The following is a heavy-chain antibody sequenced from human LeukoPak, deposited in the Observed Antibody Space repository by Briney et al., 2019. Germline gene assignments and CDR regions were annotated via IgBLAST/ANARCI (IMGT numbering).Heavy chain of an antibody. D-gene: IGHD3-16*01. CDR3: AKGVRSYYYYYMDV. CDR1: GFTFSSYG. CDR2: IRYDGSNK. Sequence: PGGSLRLSCAASGFTFSSYGMHWVRQAPGKGLEWVAFIRYDGSNKYYADSVKGRFTISSDNSKNTLYLQMNSLRAEDTAVYYCAKGVRSYYYYYMDVWGKGTTVTVSS. J-gene: IGHJ6*03. V-gene: IGHV3-30*02.